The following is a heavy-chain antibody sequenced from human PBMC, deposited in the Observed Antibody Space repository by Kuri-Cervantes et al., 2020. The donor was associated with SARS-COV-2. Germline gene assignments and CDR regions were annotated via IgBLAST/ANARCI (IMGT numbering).Heavy chain of an antibody. J-gene: IGHJ6*02. CDR3: ARLREDSSSWYEYYYYGMDV. CDR1: GYTFTSYG. Sequence: ASVKVSCKASGYTFTSYGISWVRQAPGQGLEWMGWISAYNGNTNYAQKLQGRVTMTTDTSTSTAYMELRSLRSEDTAVYYCARLREDSSSWYEYYYYGMDVWGQGTRVTVS. CDR2: ISAYNGNT. D-gene: IGHD6-13*01. V-gene: IGHV1-18*01.